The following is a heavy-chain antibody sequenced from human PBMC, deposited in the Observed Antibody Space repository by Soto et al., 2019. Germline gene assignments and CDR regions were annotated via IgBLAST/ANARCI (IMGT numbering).Heavy chain of an antibody. CDR2: VSSDGSID. V-gene: IGHV3-30-3*01. CDR3: ARPHLLTAVTTGFNY. J-gene: IGHJ4*02. D-gene: IGHD4-17*01. CDR1: GFTFSSYA. Sequence: GGSLRLSCAASGFTFSSYAMHWVRQAPGKGLEWVAVVSSDGSIDFYADSVMGRFTISRDNSKNTLYLQMNRLRPEDTAVYYCARPHLLTAVTTGFNYWGQGTLVTVSS.